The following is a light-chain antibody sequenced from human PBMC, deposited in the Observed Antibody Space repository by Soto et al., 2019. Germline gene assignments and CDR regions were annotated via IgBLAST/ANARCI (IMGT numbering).Light chain of an antibody. CDR3: CSYAGGSTPWI. CDR1: SSDVGSYNL. J-gene: IGLJ2*01. Sequence: QSALTQPASVSGSLGQSITISCTGTSSDVGSYNLVSWYQQHPGKAPKLMIYEGSKRPSGVSNRFSGSKSGNTASLTISGLQAEDEADYYCCSYAGGSTPWIFGGGTKVTVL. V-gene: IGLV2-23*01. CDR2: EGS.